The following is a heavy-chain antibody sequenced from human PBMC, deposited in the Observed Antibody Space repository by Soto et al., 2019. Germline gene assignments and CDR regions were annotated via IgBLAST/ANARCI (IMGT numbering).Heavy chain of an antibody. Sequence: PSETLSLTCTVSGGSISSGDYYWSWIRQPPGKGLEWIGYIYYSGSTYYNPSLKSRVTISVDTSKNQFSLKLSSVTAADTAVYYCARDLTYFDILTGYERYYGMDVWGQGTTVTVSS. CDR1: GGSISSGDYY. CDR2: IYYSGST. D-gene: IGHD3-9*01. CDR3: ARDLTYFDILTGYERYYGMDV. V-gene: IGHV4-30-4*01. J-gene: IGHJ6*02.